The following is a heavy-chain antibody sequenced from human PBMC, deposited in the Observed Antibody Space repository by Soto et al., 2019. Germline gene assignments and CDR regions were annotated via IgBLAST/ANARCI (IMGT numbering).Heavy chain of an antibody. V-gene: IGHV3-30-3*01. CDR3: ARDLSRDVVVVAATQGAY. Sequence: QVQLVESGGGVVQPGRSLRLSCAASGFTFSSYAMHWVRQAPGKGLEWVAVISYDGSNKYYADSVKGRFTISRDNSKNTLDLQMNSLRAEDTAVYYCARDLSRDVVVVAATQGAYWGQGTLVTVSS. CDR2: ISYDGSNK. D-gene: IGHD2-15*01. J-gene: IGHJ4*02. CDR1: GFTFSSYA.